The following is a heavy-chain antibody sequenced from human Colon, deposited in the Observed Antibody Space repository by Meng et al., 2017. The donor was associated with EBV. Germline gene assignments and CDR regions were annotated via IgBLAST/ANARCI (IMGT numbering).Heavy chain of an antibody. V-gene: IGHV1-18*01. CDR2: FSTNNGDT. D-gene: IGHD3-22*01. CDR3: ARLGYYDNSGIPRPFDY. CDR1: GYTFPNAG. J-gene: IGHJ4*02. Sequence: VLRVQLGAQVKRRGASVKVSCQASGYTFPNAGISWVRQDPGQGLEWMGWFSTNNGDTKYAQRLQGRVTMTTDTSTNTAYMELRTLRSDDTAVYYRARLGYYDNSGIPRPFDYWGQGTLVTVSS.